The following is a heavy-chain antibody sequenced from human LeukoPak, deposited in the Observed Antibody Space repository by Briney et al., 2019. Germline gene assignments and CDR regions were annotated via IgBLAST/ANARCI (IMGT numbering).Heavy chain of an antibody. CDR3: ARGYTYGHGAMLDY. D-gene: IGHD5-18*01. CDR1: GGSITGESYY. V-gene: IGHV4-61*02. Sequence: PSETLSLTCTVSGGSITGESYYWTWIRQPAGKGLEWIGRIHTSGTTDYKPSLKSRVTISLDTSKTQFSLKLSSVTAADTAVYYCARGYTYGHGAMLDYWGQGTLVTVSP. CDR2: IHTSGTT. J-gene: IGHJ4*02.